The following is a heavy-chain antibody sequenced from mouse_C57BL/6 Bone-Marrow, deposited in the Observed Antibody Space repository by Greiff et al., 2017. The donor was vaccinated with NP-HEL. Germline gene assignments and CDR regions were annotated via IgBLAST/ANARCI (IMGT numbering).Heavy chain of an antibody. Sequence: EVQLQQSGPELVKPGASVKIPCKASGYTFTDYNMDWVKQSHGKSLEWIGDINPNNGGTIYNQKFKGKATLTVDKSSSTAYMELRCLTSEDTAVYYCASWDYDGGWYFDVWGTGTTVTVSS. CDR1: GYTFTDYN. CDR2: INPNNGGT. D-gene: IGHD2-4*01. V-gene: IGHV1-18*01. J-gene: IGHJ1*03. CDR3: ASWDYDGGWYFDV.